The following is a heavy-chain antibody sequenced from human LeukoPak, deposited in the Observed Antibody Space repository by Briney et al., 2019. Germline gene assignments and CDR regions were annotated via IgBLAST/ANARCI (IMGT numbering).Heavy chain of an antibody. CDR1: GFTFSSYG. D-gene: IGHD2-2*01. CDR2: IRYDGSNK. Sequence: GGSLRLSCAASGFTFSSYGMHWVRQAPGKGLEWVAFIRYDGSNKYYADSVKGRFTISRDNSKNTLYLQMNSLRAEDTAVYYCAKLGRVVVVPAAQHDYYYMDVGGKGTTVTVSS. J-gene: IGHJ6*03. CDR3: AKLGRVVVVPAAQHDYYYMDV. V-gene: IGHV3-30*02.